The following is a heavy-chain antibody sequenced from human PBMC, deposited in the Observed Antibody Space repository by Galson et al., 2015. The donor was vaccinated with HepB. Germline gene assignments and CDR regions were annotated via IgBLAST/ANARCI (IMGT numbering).Heavy chain of an antibody. J-gene: IGHJ4*02. CDR3: ARATPGPFDY. CDR2: INTGSGNT. V-gene: IGHV1-3*04. D-gene: IGHD1-1*01. CDR1: GYIFTNYV. Sequence: SVKVSCKASGYIFTNYVIHWVRQAPGQGLEWMGWINTGSGNTAYSQNFQGRVTITRDTSASTAYMDLSSLRSEDTAVYYCARATPGPFDYWGQGTLVTVSS.